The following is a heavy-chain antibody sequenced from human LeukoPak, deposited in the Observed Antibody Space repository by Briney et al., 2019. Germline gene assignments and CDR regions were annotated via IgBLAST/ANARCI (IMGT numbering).Heavy chain of an antibody. J-gene: IGHJ4*02. D-gene: IGHD6-19*01. Sequence: GAAVKVSCKASGGTFSSYAISWVRQAPGQGLEWMGGIIPIFGTANYAQKFQGRVTITADESTSTAYMELSSLRSEDTAVYYCARENINREWLADWGQGTLVTLSS. CDR1: GGTFSSYA. CDR2: IIPIFGTA. CDR3: ARENINREWLAD. V-gene: IGHV1-69*13.